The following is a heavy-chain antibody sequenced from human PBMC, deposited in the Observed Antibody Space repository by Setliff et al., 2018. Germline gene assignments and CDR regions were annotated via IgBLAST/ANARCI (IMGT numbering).Heavy chain of an antibody. CDR1: GGSISSGDYY. CDR2: IYYSGST. Sequence: LSLTCTVSGGSISSGDYYWSWIRQPPGKGLEWIGYIYYSGSTNYNSTLKSRVTISVDTSKNQFSLKLSSVTAADTAVYYCARATYTAMVNYWGQGTLVTVSS. J-gene: IGHJ4*02. V-gene: IGHV4-61*08. CDR3: ARATYTAMVNY. D-gene: IGHD5-18*01.